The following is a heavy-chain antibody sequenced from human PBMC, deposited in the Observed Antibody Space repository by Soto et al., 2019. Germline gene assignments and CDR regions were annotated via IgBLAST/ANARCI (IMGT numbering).Heavy chain of an antibody. D-gene: IGHD3-9*01. CDR2: IYYSGST. CDR3: AFSRYYDILTGYWPFDY. CDR1: GGSISSGGYY. Sequence: QVQLQESGPGLVKPSQTLSLTCTVSGGSISSGGYYWSWIRQHPGTGLEWIGYIYYSGSTYYNPSLKSRVTISVDTSKNQFSLKLSSVAAADTAVYYCAFSRYYDILTGYWPFDYWGQGTLVTVSS. V-gene: IGHV4-31*03. J-gene: IGHJ4*02.